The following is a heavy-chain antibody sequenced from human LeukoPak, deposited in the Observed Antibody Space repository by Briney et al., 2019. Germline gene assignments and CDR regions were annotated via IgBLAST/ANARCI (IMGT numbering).Heavy chain of an antibody. J-gene: IGHJ4*02. D-gene: IGHD3-3*01. V-gene: IGHV3-7*01. CDR1: GFTFTNYW. Sequence: GGSLRLSCAASGFTFTNYWMSWVRQAPGKGLELVANIKQDRSEKYYVDSVKGRFTISRDKAKNSLYLQMNSLRAEDRAVYYCARLREIPVFGVVTKSTSYFDYWGQGTLVTVSS. CDR2: IKQDRSEK. CDR3: ARLREIPVFGVVTKSTSYFDY.